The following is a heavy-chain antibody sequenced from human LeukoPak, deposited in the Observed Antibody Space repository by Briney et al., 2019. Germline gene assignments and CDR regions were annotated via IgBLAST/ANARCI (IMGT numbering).Heavy chain of an antibody. CDR2: ISGGSGTI. Sequence: GGSLRLSCAASGFTFSDYSMNWVRQAPGKGLEWVSYISGGSGTIYYADSVKGRFTISRDNAKNSLYLQMNSLRAEDTAVYYCARIAAAGFRWFDPWGQGTLVTVSS. CDR3: ARIAAAGFRWFDP. D-gene: IGHD6-13*01. J-gene: IGHJ5*02. V-gene: IGHV3-48*01. CDR1: GFTFSDYS.